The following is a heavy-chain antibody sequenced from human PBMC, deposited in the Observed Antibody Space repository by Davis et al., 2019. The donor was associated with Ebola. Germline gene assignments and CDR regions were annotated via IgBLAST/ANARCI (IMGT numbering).Heavy chain of an antibody. CDR3: ARGSGSGGLNWFDP. J-gene: IGHJ5*02. V-gene: IGHV4-38-2*01. CDR1: GSSISSGYY. CDR2: SYHSGST. Sequence: SETLSLTCAVSGSSISSGYYWGWIRQPPGKCPEWIGYSYHSGSTYYNPSLKNRVSISVDTSKTQFSLKLSSVTAADTAVYYCARGSGSGGLNWFDPWGQGTLVTVST. D-gene: IGHD3-10*01.